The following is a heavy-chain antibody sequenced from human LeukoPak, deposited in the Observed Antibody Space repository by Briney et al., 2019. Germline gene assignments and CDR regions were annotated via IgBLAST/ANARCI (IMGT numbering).Heavy chain of an antibody. Sequence: GASVKVSCKASGYTFTSYGISWVRQAPGQGLEWMGWISAYNGNTNYAQKLQGRVTMTTDTSTSTAHMELRSLRSDDTAVYYCAFTGCSGGSCYDWFDPWGQGTLVTVSS. CDR3: AFTGCSGGSCYDWFDP. D-gene: IGHD2-15*01. CDR1: GYTFTSYG. J-gene: IGHJ5*02. CDR2: ISAYNGNT. V-gene: IGHV1-18*01.